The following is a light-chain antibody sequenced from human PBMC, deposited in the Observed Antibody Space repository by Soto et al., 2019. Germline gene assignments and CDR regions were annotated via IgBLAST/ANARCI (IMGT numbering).Light chain of an antibody. V-gene: IGLV2-23*01. CDR3: CSYAGSSSHVV. Sequence: QSALTQPASVSGSPGQSITISCIGTSSDVGSYNLVSWYQHHPGKAPRLMIYEGSKRPSGVSNRFSGSKSGNTAFLTISGLQAEDEADYYCCSYAGSSSHVVFGGGTKVTVL. J-gene: IGLJ2*01. CDR1: SSDVGSYNL. CDR2: EGS.